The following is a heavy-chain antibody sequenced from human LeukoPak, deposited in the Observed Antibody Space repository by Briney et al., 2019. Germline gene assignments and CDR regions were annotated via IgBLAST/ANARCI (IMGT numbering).Heavy chain of an antibody. CDR3: ARASIVGAATGWFDP. CDR1: GGSISSGSYY. V-gene: IGHV4-61*02. Sequence: SQTLSLTCTVSGGSISSGSYYWSWIRQPAGKGLEWIGRIYTSGSTNYNPSLKSRVTISVDTSKNQFSPKLSSVTAADTAVYYCARASIVGAATGWFDPWGQGTLVTVSS. J-gene: IGHJ5*02. CDR2: IYTSGST. D-gene: IGHD1-26*01.